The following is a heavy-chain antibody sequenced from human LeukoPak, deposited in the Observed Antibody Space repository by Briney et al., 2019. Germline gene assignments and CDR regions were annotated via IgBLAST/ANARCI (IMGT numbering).Heavy chain of an antibody. J-gene: IGHJ4*02. V-gene: IGHV3-21*01. CDR3: ARETYYDSSRGGD. CDR2: ISSSSYI. CDR1: GFTFSSYS. Sequence: GGSLRLSCAASGFTFSSYSMNWVRQAPGKGLEWVSSISSSSYIYYADSVKGRFTISRDNAKNSLYLQMNSLRAEDTAVYYCARETYYDSSRGGDWGQGTLVTVSS. D-gene: IGHD3-22*01.